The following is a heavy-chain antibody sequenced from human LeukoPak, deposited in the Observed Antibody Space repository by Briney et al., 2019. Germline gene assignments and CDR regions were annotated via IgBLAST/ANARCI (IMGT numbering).Heavy chain of an antibody. CDR2: ISYDGSNK. V-gene: IGHV3-30-3*01. Sequence: SGGSLRLSCAASGSTFSSYAMHWVRQAPGKGLEWVAVISYDGSNKYYADSVKGRFTISRDNSKNTLYLQMNSLRAEDTAAYYCARSLYWGQGTLVTVSS. CDR1: GSTFSSYA. J-gene: IGHJ4*02. CDR3: ARSLY.